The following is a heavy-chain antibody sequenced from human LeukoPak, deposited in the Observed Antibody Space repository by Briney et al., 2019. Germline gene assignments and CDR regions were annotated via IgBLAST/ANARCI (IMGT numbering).Heavy chain of an antibody. D-gene: IGHD3-3*01. J-gene: IGHJ4*02. CDR2: ISTYNGNT. CDR3: ARGRDYDFWSGYYFDY. CDR1: GYTFTNYG. Sequence: ASVKVSCKASGYTFTNYGVTWVRQAPGQGLEWMGWISTYNGNTNYAQKLQGRVTMTTDTSTSTAYMELRSLRSDDTAVYYCARGRDYDFWSGYYFDYWGQGTLVTVSS. V-gene: IGHV1-18*01.